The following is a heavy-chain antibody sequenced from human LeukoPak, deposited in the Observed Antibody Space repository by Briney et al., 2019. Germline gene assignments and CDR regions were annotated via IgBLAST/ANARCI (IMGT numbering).Heavy chain of an antibody. CDR2: VDFVGNT. J-gene: IGHJ4*01. Sequence: SETLSLICSVTGGSLTTTHSYWAWVRQSPGKGLEWIGSVDFVGNTYYNPSLKSRVLISKDTSENQFSLRLHSVTAADTAMYYCARESWPDIGSGYYKELGYWGRGTLVTVSS. CDR3: ARESWPDIGSGYYKELGY. CDR1: GGSLTTTHSY. D-gene: IGHD3-3*01. V-gene: IGHV4-39*07.